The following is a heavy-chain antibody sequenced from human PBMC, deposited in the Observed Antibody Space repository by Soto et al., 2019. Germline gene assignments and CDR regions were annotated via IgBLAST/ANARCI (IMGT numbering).Heavy chain of an antibody. J-gene: IGHJ5*02. CDR2: INPSGSST. V-gene: IGHV1-46*01. Sequence: GASVKVSCKASRYIFSNYYIHWVRQAPGQGLEWMGIINPSGSSTRYAQKFQGRVTMTRDTSSSTVYMELSSLRLEDTAVYYCARDVGDSGSHWFDPWGQGSLVTVSS. CDR3: ARDVGDSGSHWFDP. D-gene: IGHD1-26*01. CDR1: RYIFSNYY.